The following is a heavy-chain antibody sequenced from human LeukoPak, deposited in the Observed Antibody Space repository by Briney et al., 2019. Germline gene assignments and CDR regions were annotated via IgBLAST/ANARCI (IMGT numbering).Heavy chain of an antibody. CDR1: GDIFTSYA. V-gene: IGHV1-69*01. J-gene: IGHJ4*02. D-gene: IGHD3-22*01. CDR2: IIPLLGTA. Sequence: GASVKVSCKGSGDIFTSYAISWVRQAPGLGLEWMGAIIPLLGTANSAQKFQDRVTITANDSTRTVYMELTSLTSDDTAVYYCARDFAEACSGAMIRGQGTQVTVSS. CDR3: ARDFAEACSGAMI.